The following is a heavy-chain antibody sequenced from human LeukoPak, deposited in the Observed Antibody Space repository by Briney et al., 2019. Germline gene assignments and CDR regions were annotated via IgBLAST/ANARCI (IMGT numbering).Heavy chain of an antibody. D-gene: IGHD2-15*01. J-gene: IGHJ4*02. Sequence: GGSLRLSCAASGFTFSSYSMNWVRQAPGKGLEWVSSISSSSSYIYYADSVKGRFTISRDNAKNSLYLQMNSLRAEDTAVYYCTRTRGYCSGGSCYSGFGYWGQGTLVTVSS. CDR3: TRTRGYCSGGSCYSGFGY. CDR2: ISSSSSYI. V-gene: IGHV3-21*01. CDR1: GFTFSSYS.